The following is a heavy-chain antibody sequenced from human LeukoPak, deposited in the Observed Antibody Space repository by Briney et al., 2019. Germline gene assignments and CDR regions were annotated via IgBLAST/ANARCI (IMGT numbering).Heavy chain of an antibody. CDR1: GYTFTSYG. CDR3: ARDAVLRYFDWLTYYFDY. D-gene: IGHD3-9*01. Sequence: GASVTLSCTASGYTFTSYGISWVWQGPGQGPEWMGWISVYNGNTTYAKQLQGRVPMTTDTSTSTAYMELRSLRSDHTAVYYCARDAVLRYFDWLTYYFDYWGQGTLVTVSS. V-gene: IGHV1-18*01. CDR2: ISVYNGNT. J-gene: IGHJ4*02.